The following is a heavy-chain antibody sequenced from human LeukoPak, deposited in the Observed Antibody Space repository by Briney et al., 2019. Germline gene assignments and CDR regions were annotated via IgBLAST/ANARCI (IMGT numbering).Heavy chain of an antibody. Sequence: GGSLRLSCAASGFTFSSYAMSWVRQAPGKGLEWVSAISGSGGSTYYADSVKGRFTISRDNAKNTLYLQMNSLRAEDTAVYYCARASSLYYDSSGYYYWGQGTLVTVSS. J-gene: IGHJ4*02. CDR1: GFTFSSYA. V-gene: IGHV3-23*01. D-gene: IGHD3-22*01. CDR3: ARASSLYYDSSGYYY. CDR2: ISGSGGST.